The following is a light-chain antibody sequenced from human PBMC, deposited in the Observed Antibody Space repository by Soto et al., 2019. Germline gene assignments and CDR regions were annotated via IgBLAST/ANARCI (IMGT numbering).Light chain of an antibody. CDR1: NSDINY. Sequence: QSALTQPASVSGAPGQSITISCTGTNSDINYVSWHQQHPGKAPKLMIYEVTNRPSGVSNRFSGSKSGNTASLTISGLQAEDEADYYFSSSTSSSTFVFGTGTKLTVL. V-gene: IGLV2-14*01. CDR2: EVT. CDR3: SSSTSSSTFV. J-gene: IGLJ1*01.